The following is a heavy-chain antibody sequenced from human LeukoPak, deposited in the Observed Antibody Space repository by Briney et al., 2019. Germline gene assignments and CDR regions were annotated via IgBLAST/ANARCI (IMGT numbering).Heavy chain of an antibody. CDR2: INAVNGNT. Sequence: ASVKVSCKASGYTFINYAINWGRQAPGQRLEWVGWINAVNGNTKYSPKFQGRVSITRDTSASTAYMELSSLTSEDTAVYYCARYYYDSSGYHYWGQGTLVTVSS. CDR3: ARYYYDSSGYHY. D-gene: IGHD3-22*01. J-gene: IGHJ4*02. V-gene: IGHV1-3*01. CDR1: GYTFINYA.